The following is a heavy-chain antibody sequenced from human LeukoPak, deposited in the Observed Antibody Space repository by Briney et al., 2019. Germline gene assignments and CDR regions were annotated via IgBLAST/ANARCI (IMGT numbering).Heavy chain of an antibody. CDR3: ARGQQSYDFWSGYLSTYFYYGMDV. V-gene: IGHV3-7*01. Sequence: PGGSLRLSCAASGFTFSSYWMSWVRQAPGRGLEWVANIKQDGSEKYYVDSVKGRFTISRDNAKNSLYLQMNSLRAEDTAVYYCARGQQSYDFWSGYLSTYFYYGMDVWGQGTTVTVSS. D-gene: IGHD3-3*01. CDR2: IKQDGSEK. CDR1: GFTFSSYW. J-gene: IGHJ6*02.